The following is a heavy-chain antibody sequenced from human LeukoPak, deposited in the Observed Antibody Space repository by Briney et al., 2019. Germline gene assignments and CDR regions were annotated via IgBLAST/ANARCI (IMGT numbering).Heavy chain of an antibody. CDR3: ARLIWFGSTFDI. CDR1: GFKFSDYY. D-gene: IGHD3-10*01. CDR2: ISSSGSSI. J-gene: IGHJ3*02. V-gene: IGHV3-11*04. Sequence: GGSLRLSCAASGFKFSDYYMGWIRQAPGKGLEWVSYISSSGSSIFYADSVKGRFTISRDNAKNSVYLQMNSLRAEDTAVYYCARLIWFGSTFDIWGQGTMVTVSS.